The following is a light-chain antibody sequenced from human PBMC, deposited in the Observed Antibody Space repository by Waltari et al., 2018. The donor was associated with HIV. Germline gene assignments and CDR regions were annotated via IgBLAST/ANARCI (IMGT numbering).Light chain of an antibody. CDR1: RSTVGTGYV. V-gene: IGLV1-40*01. CDR2: ANN. J-gene: IGLJ2*01. CDR3: QSYDSSLNGHVV. Sequence: QSVLTQAPSVSGAPGQRVPLSCTGRRSTVGTGYVVHWYQQLPGTAPKLLIYANNQRPSGVPARFSGSKSATSASLVITGLQAEDEADYYCQSYDSSLNGHVVFGGGTKVTVL.